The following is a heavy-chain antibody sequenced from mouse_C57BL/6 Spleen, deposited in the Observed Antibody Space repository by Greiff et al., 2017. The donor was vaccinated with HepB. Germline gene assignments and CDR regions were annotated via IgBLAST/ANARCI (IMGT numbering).Heavy chain of an antibody. CDR2: ISNGGGST. CDR1: GFTFSDYY. D-gene: IGHD2-1*01. Sequence: EVKVVESGGGLVQPGGSLKLSCAASGFTFSDYYMYWVRQTPEKRLEWVAYISNGGGSTYYPDTLKGRFTISRANAKNTLYLQMSRLKSEDTAMYYCARRMVTRAIDYWGQGTSVTVSS. V-gene: IGHV5-12*01. J-gene: IGHJ4*01. CDR3: ARRMVTRAIDY.